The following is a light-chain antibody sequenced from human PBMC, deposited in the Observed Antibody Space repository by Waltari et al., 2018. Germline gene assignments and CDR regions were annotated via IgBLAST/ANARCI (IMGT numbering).Light chain of an antibody. CDR1: QSIRSY. CDR2: EAS. CDR3: QHRSSWPPS. Sequence: VLTQSPATLSLSPGERATLSCRASQSIRSYIAWYQQRPGQSPRLLIYEASNRATGIPARFSGSGSGTDFTLTISSLEPEDFAVYYCQHRSSWPPSFGGGTKVEIK. V-gene: IGKV3-11*01. J-gene: IGKJ4*01.